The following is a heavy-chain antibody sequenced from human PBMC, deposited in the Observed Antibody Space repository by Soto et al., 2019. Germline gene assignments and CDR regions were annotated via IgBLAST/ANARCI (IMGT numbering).Heavy chain of an antibody. CDR2: IYYSGST. J-gene: IGHJ4*02. Sequence: SETLSLTCTVSGGSISSSSYYWGWIRQPPGKGLEWIGSIYYSGSTYYNPSLKSRVTISVDTSKNQFSLKLSSVTAADTAVYYCASSTYYYGSGTSAHFDYWGQGTLVTVSS. V-gene: IGHV4-39*01. CDR1: GGSISSSSYY. CDR3: ASSTYYYGSGTSAHFDY. D-gene: IGHD3-10*01.